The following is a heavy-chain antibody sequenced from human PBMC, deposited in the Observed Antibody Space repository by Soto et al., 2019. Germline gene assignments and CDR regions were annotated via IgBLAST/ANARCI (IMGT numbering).Heavy chain of an antibody. V-gene: IGHV4-61*01. CDR2: VYYSGGT. CDR1: TGSVSSGTHY. Sequence: PSETLSLTCPVSTGSVSSGTHYWSWIRQPPGKGLEWIGYVYYSGGTDYNPSLKSRVTTSIDTSKNRFSLKLSSVAAADTAVYYCARGSLRGVKPPYSYYGMDVWGQGTTVTVSS. J-gene: IGHJ6*02. D-gene: IGHD3-10*01. CDR3: ARGSLRGVKPPYSYYGMDV.